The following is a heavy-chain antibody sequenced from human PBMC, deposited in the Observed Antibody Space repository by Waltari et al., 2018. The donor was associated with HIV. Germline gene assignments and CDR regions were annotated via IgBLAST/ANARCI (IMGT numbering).Heavy chain of an antibody. Sequence: QLVQSGGEVKQTGESLKISCKGSGFTFTNYWIAWGRQMPGKGLDGMGMICPSDSDTKYSPSFQGHVPISADRSTSTAYLQWSSLRASDSAMYYCASPKGGWLFAFDVWGQGTKVTVSS. V-gene: IGHV5-51*01. CDR3: ASPKGGWLFAFDV. CDR2: ICPSDSDT. D-gene: IGHD6-19*01. J-gene: IGHJ3*01. CDR1: GFTFTNYW.